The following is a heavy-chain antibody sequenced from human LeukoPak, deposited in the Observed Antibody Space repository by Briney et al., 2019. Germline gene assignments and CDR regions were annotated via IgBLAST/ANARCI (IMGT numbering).Heavy chain of an antibody. V-gene: IGHV3-48*02. CDR3: ARPSVITTRQFYFDY. D-gene: IGHD1-14*01. CDR2: ISGGSATI. CDR1: GFSFSGYS. J-gene: IGHJ4*02. Sequence: GGSLRLSCAASGFSFSGYSMTWVRQAPGKGLEWFSYISGGSATIYYADSVKGRFTISRDNAKNSLYLQMNSLRDDDTAVYYCARPSVITTRQFYFDYWGQGALVTVSS.